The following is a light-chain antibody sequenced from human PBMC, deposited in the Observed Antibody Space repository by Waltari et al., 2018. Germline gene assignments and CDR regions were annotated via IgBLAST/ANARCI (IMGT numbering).Light chain of an antibody. CDR1: QSVSST. V-gene: IGKV3-15*01. CDR2: AAS. Sequence: EIVMTQSPATLSVSPGERVTLSCRDSQSVSSTLAWYQQKPGQAPRVRIYAASTRATGIPARFSGSGSGTEFTLTISSLQSEDFAVYYCQQYNNWPPMYTFGQGTKLEIK. CDR3: QQYNNWPPMYT. J-gene: IGKJ2*01.